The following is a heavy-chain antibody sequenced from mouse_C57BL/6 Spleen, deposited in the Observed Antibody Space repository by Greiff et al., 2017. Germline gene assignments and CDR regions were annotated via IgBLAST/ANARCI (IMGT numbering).Heavy chain of an antibody. D-gene: IGHD2-1*01. J-gene: IGHJ4*01. CDR3: ARGNYGNYVGYYAMDY. CDR2: IHPNSGST. CDR1: GYTFTSYW. V-gene: IGHV1-64*01. Sequence: QVQLQQPGAELVKPGASVKLSCKASGYTFTSYWMHWVKQRPGQGLEWIGRIHPNSGSTNYNEKFKSKATLTVDKSSSTAYMQLSSLTSEDSAVYDCARGNYGNYVGYYAMDYWGQGTSVTVSS.